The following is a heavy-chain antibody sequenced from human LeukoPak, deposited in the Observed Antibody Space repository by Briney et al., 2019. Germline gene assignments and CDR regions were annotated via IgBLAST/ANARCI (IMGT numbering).Heavy chain of an antibody. V-gene: IGHV5-51*01. J-gene: IGHJ6*03. CDR3: ARGGGYYGSGSYYYYYYMDV. CDR1: GYTFTRFW. CDR2: IFPGDSDT. Sequence: GESLKISCKGSGYTFTRFWIGWVRQMPGKGLEWMGIIFPGDSDTRYSPSFQGQVTISADKSISTAYLQWSSLKASDTAMYYCARGGGYYGSGSYYYYYYMDVWGKETTVTVSS. D-gene: IGHD3-10*01.